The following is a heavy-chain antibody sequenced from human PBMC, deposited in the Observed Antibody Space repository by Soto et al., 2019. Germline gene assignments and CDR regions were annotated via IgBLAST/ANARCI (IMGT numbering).Heavy chain of an antibody. Sequence: ASVKVSCKASGGTFSSYAISWVRQAPGQGLEWMGGIIPIFGTANYAQKFQGRVTITADESTSTAYMELSSLRSEDTAVYYCARPSDYSNYFERYYYGMDVWGQGTTVTVS. CDR2: IIPIFGTA. D-gene: IGHD4-4*01. J-gene: IGHJ6*02. CDR1: GGTFSSYA. V-gene: IGHV1-69*13. CDR3: ARPSDYSNYFERYYYGMDV.